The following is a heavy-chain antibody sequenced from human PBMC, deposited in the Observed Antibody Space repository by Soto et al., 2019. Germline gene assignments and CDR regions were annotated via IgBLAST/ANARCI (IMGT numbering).Heavy chain of an antibody. V-gene: IGHV3-7*03. CDR2: IKQDGSEK. J-gene: IGHJ6*02. CDR1: GFTFSSYW. CDR3: ARDASLDV. Sequence: QPGGSLRLSCAASGFTFSSYWMSWVRQAPGKGLGWVANIKQDGSEKYYVDSVKGRFTIARDNAKNSLYLQMNSLSAEATVVYYCARDASLDVWGQGTTVTVSS.